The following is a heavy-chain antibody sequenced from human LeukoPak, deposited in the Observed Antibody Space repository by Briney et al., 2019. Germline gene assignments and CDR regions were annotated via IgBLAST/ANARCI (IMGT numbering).Heavy chain of an antibody. D-gene: IGHD6-19*01. CDR2: IYYSGST. CDR3: ARDPSIAVAGTGAFDI. V-gene: IGHV4-39*07. Sequence: PSETLSLTCTVSGGSISSSSYYWGWIRQPPGKGLEWIGSIYYSGSTYYNPSLKSRVTISVDTSKNQFSLKLSSVTAADTAVYYCARDPSIAVAGTGAFDIWGQGTMVTVSS. J-gene: IGHJ3*02. CDR1: GGSISSSSYY.